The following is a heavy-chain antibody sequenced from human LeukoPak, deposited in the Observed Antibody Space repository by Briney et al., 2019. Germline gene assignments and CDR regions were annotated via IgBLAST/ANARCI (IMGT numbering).Heavy chain of an antibody. CDR1: GFTFSSYA. Sequence: PGGSLRLSCAASGFTFSSYAMHWVRQAPGKGLEWVAVISYDGSNKYYADSVKGRFTISRDNSKNTLYLQMNSLRAEDTAVYYCARMDTAMATGDYFDYWGQGTLVTVSS. J-gene: IGHJ4*02. CDR2: ISYDGSNK. D-gene: IGHD5-18*01. CDR3: ARMDTAMATGDYFDY. V-gene: IGHV3-30*04.